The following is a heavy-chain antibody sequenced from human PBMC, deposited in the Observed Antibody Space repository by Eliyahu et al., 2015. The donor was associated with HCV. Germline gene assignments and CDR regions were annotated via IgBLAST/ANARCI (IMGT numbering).Heavy chain of an antibody. V-gene: IGHV3-15*01. CDR1: GFTFTXAW. Sequence: EVQLVXSGGGLVKPGGSLRLSCAASGFTFTXAWXSGVRQAPGRGLXWVGRIKSKTDGGTTDFPAPVKGRFTISRDDSKNTLYLQMNSLKTEDTAVYYCTTDASPESVWFLASSFDYWGQGTLVTVSS. J-gene: IGHJ4*02. CDR2: IKSKTDGGTT. D-gene: IGHD3-10*01. CDR3: TTDASPESVWFLASSFDY.